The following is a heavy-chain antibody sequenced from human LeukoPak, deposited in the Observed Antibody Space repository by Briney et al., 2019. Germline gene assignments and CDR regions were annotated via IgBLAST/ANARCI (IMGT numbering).Heavy chain of an antibody. CDR2: IIPILGIA. Sequence: SVKVSCKASGGTFSSYAISWVRQAPGQGLEWMGRIIPILGIANYAQKFQGRVTITADKSTSTAYMELSSLRSEDTAVYYCAREGGSIYIAAAGHNWFDPWGQGTLVTVSS. CDR3: AREGGSIYIAAAGHNWFDP. D-gene: IGHD6-13*01. CDR1: GGTFSSYA. J-gene: IGHJ5*02. V-gene: IGHV1-69*04.